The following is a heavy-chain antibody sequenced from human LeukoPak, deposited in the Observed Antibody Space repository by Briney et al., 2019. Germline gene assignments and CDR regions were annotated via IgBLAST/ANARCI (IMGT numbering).Heavy chain of an antibody. V-gene: IGHV5-51*01. Sequence: GESLKISCKGSGYSFTSYWIGWVRQMPGKGLEWMGIIYPGDSDTRYSPSFQGQVTISADKSISTAYLQWSSLKASDTAMYYCARRCSGGSCYPYYYYYGMDVWGQGTTVTVSS. CDR1: GYSFTSYW. J-gene: IGHJ6*02. CDR3: ARRCSGGSCYPYYYYYGMDV. D-gene: IGHD2-15*01. CDR2: IYPGDSDT.